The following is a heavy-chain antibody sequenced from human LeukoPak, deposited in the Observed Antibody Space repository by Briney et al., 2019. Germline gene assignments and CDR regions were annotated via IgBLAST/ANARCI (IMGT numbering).Heavy chain of an antibody. J-gene: IGHJ5*02. Sequence: SETLSLTCSVSGGSINSGNYYWGWIRQPPGNGLEWIGSISYSGNTYYNPSLKSRVTISVDTSKNHFSLKLSSVTAADTAVYYCARAYWRLTYYYDSSGYPNWFDPWGQGTLVTVSS. CDR3: ARAYWRLTYYYDSSGYPNWFDP. CDR1: GGSINSGNYY. CDR2: ISYSGNT. D-gene: IGHD3-22*01. V-gene: IGHV4-39*07.